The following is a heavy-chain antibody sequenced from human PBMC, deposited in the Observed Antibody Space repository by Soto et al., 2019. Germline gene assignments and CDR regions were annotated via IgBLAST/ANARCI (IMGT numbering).Heavy chain of an antibody. V-gene: IGHV1-3*01. CDR3: ARDSLVWYGWFDP. CDR1: GYTFTSYA. Sequence: ASVKVSCKASGYTFTSYAMHWVRQAPGQRLEWMGWINAGNGNTKYSQKFQGRVTITRDTSASTAYMELSSLRSEDTAVYYCARDSLVWYGWFDPWGQGTQGTFSS. D-gene: IGHD6-13*01. J-gene: IGHJ5*02. CDR2: INAGNGNT.